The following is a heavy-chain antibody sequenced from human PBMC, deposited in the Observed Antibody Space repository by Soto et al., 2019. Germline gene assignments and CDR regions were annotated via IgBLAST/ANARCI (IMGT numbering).Heavy chain of an antibody. CDR1: GGSISSYY. CDR3: ARRYGYSFDY. J-gene: IGHJ4*02. D-gene: IGHD1-1*01. Sequence: QVQLQESGPGLVKPSETLSLTCTVSGGSISSYYWSWIRQPPGKGLEWIGYIYYSGSTNYNPSLKSRVTISVATSKNQFSLNLSSMTAADTAVYYCARRYGYSFDYWGQGTLVTVSS. V-gene: IGHV4-59*08. CDR2: IYYSGST.